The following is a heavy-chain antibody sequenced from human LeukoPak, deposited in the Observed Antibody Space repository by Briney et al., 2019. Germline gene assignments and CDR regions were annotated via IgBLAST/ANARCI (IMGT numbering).Heavy chain of an antibody. CDR1: GITFSSYW. D-gene: IGHD2-15*01. CDR2: INTDGSSS. Sequence: GGSLRLSCAASGITFSSYWMHWVRQAPGKGLVWVSRINTDGSSSSYADSVKGRFTISRDNAMSTLYLQMNSLRAEDTAVYYCPRHRSGWFFDYWGQGTLVTVSS. V-gene: IGHV3-74*01. J-gene: IGHJ4*02. CDR3: PRHRSGWFFDY.